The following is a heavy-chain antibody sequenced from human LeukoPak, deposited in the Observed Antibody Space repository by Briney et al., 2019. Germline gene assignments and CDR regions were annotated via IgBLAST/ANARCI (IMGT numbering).Heavy chain of an antibody. CDR3: AKVHGEEGFGVVIINFDY. D-gene: IGHD3-3*01. CDR2: ISGSGGST. J-gene: IGHJ4*02. V-gene: IGHV3-23*01. Sequence: PGGSLRLSCAASGFTFSSYAMSWVRQGPGKGLEWVAVISGSGGSTYYADSVKGRFIISRDTYKKPLYLQMNSLRAEDPAVYYCAKVHGEEGFGVVIINFDYWGQGTLVTVSS. CDR1: GFTFSSYA.